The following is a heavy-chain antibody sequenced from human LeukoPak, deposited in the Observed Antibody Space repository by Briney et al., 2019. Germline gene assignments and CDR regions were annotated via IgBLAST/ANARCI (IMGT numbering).Heavy chain of an antibody. Sequence: SETLSLTCTVSGVSISSGSYYWSWLRQPAGKGLEWIGRIYTSGSTNYNPSLKSRATISVDTSKNQFSLKLSSVTAADTAVYYCARGGPFWGNFDYWGQGTLVTVSS. CDR1: GVSISSGSYY. J-gene: IGHJ4*02. V-gene: IGHV4-61*02. CDR2: IYTSGST. D-gene: IGHD3-16*01. CDR3: ARGGPFWGNFDY.